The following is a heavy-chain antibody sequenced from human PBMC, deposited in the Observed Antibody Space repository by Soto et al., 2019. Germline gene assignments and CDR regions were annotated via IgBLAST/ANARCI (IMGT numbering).Heavy chain of an antibody. V-gene: IGHV1-69*13. CDR1: GYTFTSYG. CDR3: ARDRSTHCSGGSCSQDYYYYGMDV. D-gene: IGHD2-15*01. CDR2: IIPIFGTA. J-gene: IGHJ6*02. Sequence: ASVKVSCKASGYTFTSYGISWVRQAPGQGLEWMGGIIPIFGTANYAQKFQGRVTITADESTSTAYMELSSLRSEDTAVYYCARDRSTHCSGGSCSQDYYYYGMDVWGQGTTVTVSS.